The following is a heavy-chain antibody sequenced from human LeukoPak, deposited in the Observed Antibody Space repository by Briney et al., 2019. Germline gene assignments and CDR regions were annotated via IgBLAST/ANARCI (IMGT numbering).Heavy chain of an antibody. CDR1: GLTVSDNY. Sequence: GGSLRLSCAASGLTVSDNYMSWVRQAPGEGLEGVSVIYSDGKTYYTNSVKGRFTISRDNSKNTLYLQMNSLRAEDTAVYYCAKDLHVVVVPAAPLGYWGQGTLVTVSS. CDR2: IYSDGKT. D-gene: IGHD2-2*01. CDR3: AKDLHVVVVPAAPLGY. V-gene: IGHV3-53*01. J-gene: IGHJ4*02.